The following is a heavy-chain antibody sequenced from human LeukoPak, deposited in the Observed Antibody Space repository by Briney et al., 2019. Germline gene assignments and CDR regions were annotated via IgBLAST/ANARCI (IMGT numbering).Heavy chain of an antibody. CDR2: IYTSGST. D-gene: IGHD4-17*01. J-gene: IGHJ5*02. CDR1: GGSISSYY. V-gene: IGHV4-4*09. Sequence: SETLSLTCTVSGGSISSYYWSWIRQPPGKGLEWIGYIYTSGSTNYNPSLKSRVTISVDTSKNQFSLKLSSVTAADTAVYYCARRLRNWFDPWGQGTLVTVSS. CDR3: ARRLRNWFDP.